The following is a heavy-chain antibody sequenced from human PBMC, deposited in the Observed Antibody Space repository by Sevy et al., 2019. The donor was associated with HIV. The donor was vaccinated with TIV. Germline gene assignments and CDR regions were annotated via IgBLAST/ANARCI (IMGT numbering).Heavy chain of an antibody. CDR1: GFSFSSYS. D-gene: IGHD1-20*01. CDR3: ARDYHWAFDY. V-gene: IGHV3-48*01. J-gene: IGHJ4*02. Sequence: GGSLRLSCVTSGFSFSSYSMNWVRQAPGKGLEWVSYISSSSGTIRYADSVKGRLTISRDNAKNSLFLQMNSLRAEDTAVYYGARDYHWAFDYWGQGALVTVSS. CDR2: ISSSSGTI.